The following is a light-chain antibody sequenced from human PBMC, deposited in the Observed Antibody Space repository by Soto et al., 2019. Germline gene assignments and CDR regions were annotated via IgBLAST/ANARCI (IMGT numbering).Light chain of an antibody. J-gene: IGKJ5*01. CDR2: AAS. Sequence: DIQITHSPSSLSASVGYRVTITCRASQSISSYLNWYQQKPGKAPKLLIYAASSLQSGVPSRFSGSGSGTDFTLTISSLQPEDFATYYCQQSYSTAITFGQGTRLEIK. CDR1: QSISSY. V-gene: IGKV1-39*01. CDR3: QQSYSTAIT.